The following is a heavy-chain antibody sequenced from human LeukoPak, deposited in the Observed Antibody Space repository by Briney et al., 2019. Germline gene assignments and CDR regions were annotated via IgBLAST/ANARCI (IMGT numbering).Heavy chain of an antibody. CDR1: GFAFSNCG. D-gene: IGHD6-19*01. Sequence: GGSLRLSCAASGFAFSNCGMHWVRQAPGKGLEWVAVITYDGNTKYYLDSVKGRFTISRDNSKNTLYLQMSSLRGKDTAVYYCTKDYSSGWYGGIDYWGQGTLVTVSS. CDR3: TKDYSSGWYGGIDY. V-gene: IGHV3-30*18. CDR2: ITYDGNTK. J-gene: IGHJ4*02.